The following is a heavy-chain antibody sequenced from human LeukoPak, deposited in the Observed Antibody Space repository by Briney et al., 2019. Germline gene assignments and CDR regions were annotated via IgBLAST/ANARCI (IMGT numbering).Heavy chain of an antibody. Sequence: SQTLSLTCTVSGGSISSGSYYWSWIRQPAGKGLEWIGRIYTSGSTNYNPSLKSRVTISVDTSKNQFSLKLSSVTAADTAVYYCARAVDDSSGYYRIDYWGQGTLVTVSS. CDR1: GGSISSGSYY. J-gene: IGHJ4*02. CDR3: ARAVDDSSGYYRIDY. CDR2: IYTSGST. V-gene: IGHV4-61*02. D-gene: IGHD3-22*01.